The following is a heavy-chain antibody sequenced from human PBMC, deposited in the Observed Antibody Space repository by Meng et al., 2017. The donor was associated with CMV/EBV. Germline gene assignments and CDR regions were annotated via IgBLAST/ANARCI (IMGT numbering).Heavy chain of an antibody. CDR2: IIPIFGTA. Sequence: SVKVSCKASGGTFSSYAISWVRQAPGQGLEWMGGIIPIFGTANYAQKFQGRVTITTDESTSTAYMELSSLRSEDTAVYYCARGRRWSADPNWFDPWGQGTLVTVSS. CDR3: ARGRRWSADPNWFDP. V-gene: IGHV1-69*05. D-gene: IGHD4-23*01. J-gene: IGHJ5*02. CDR1: GGTFSSYA.